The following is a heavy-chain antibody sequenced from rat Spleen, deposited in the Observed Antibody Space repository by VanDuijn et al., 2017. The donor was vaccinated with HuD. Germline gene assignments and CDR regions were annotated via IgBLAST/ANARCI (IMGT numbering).Heavy chain of an antibody. CDR1: GFTFSDYN. J-gene: IGHJ2*01. D-gene: IGHD1-4*01. V-gene: IGHV5-7*01. Sequence: EVQLVESGGGLVQPGRSLKISCAASGFTFSDYNMAWVRQAPKKGMEWVTTILYDGNSTYYRDSVKGRFTISRYNAKTTLYLQMDSLRSEDTATYFCAREAGLPFHYFDYWGQGVMVTVSS. CDR2: ILYDGNST. CDR3: AREAGLPFHYFDY.